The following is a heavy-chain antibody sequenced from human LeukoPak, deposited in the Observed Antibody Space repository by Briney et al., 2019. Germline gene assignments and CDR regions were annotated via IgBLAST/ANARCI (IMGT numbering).Heavy chain of an antibody. J-gene: IGHJ4*02. Sequence: PRASVKVSCKASGGTFSSYAISWVRQAPGQGLEWMGRIIPILGIANYAQKFQGRVTITADKSTSTAYMELSSLRSEDTAVCYCARDRIAVAGIFDYWGQGTLVTVSS. V-gene: IGHV1-69*04. CDR3: ARDRIAVAGIFDY. D-gene: IGHD6-19*01. CDR1: GGTFSSYA. CDR2: IIPILGIA.